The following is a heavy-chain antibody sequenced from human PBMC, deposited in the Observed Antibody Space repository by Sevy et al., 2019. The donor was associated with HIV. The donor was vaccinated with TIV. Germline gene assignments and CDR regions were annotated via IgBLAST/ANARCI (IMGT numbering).Heavy chain of an antibody. CDR1: GFSFSNAW. CDR3: ATAPGYYDSSPFDY. D-gene: IGHD3-22*01. J-gene: IGHJ4*02. CDR2: IKSKTDGDTT. Sequence: GGSLRLSCAVSGFSFSNAWLNWVRQAPGTGLQWVGLIKSKTDGDTTDYAEPVKGRFTISSDDSKNTVYLQMNSLKTEDTAVYFCATAPGYYDSSPFDYWGPGTLVTVSS. V-gene: IGHV3-15*01.